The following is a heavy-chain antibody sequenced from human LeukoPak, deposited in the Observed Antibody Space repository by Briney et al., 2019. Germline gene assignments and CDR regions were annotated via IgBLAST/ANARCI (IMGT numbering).Heavy chain of an antibody. CDR1: GGSMSSYY. CDR3: ARQPYMLGAYYFDY. J-gene: IGHJ4*02. V-gene: IGHV4-59*08. D-gene: IGHD1-26*01. CDR2: IFYTGST. Sequence: SETLSLTCTVSGGSMSSYYWSWIRHPPGKGLEWIGYIFYTGSTNYNPSLKSRVTLSVDTSKNQFSLKLGSVTAADTAVYYCARQPYMLGAYYFDYWGQGTLVTVSS.